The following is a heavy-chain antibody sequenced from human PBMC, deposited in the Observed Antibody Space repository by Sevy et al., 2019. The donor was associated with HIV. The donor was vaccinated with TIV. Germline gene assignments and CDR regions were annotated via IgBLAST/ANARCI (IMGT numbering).Heavy chain of an antibody. D-gene: IGHD1-26*01. CDR3: ARAPSGSQGPGKYFKH. CDR2: VSARNGDT. Sequence: ASVKVSCTASGYTFSNYLISWVRQAPGQGLEWMGWVSARNGDTKYAQRIQGRVTMTADTSTTTAYMELRSLTSDDTAVYWCARAPSGSQGPGKYFKHWGQGTLVTVSS. CDR1: GYTFSNYL. J-gene: IGHJ1*01. V-gene: IGHV1-18*01.